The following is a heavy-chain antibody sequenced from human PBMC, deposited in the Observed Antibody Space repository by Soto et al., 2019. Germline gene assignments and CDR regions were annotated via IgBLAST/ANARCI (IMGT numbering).Heavy chain of an antibody. CDR2: ISGSGGST. Sequence: GGSLRLSCAASGFTFSNYAMSWVRQAPGKGLEWVSAISGSGGSTYYADSVKGRFTISRDNSKNTLYLQMNSLRAEDTAVYYCAKHITGTTEYYLDYWGQGTLVTVSS. CDR1: GFTFSNYA. D-gene: IGHD1-7*01. J-gene: IGHJ4*02. V-gene: IGHV3-23*01. CDR3: AKHITGTTEYYLDY.